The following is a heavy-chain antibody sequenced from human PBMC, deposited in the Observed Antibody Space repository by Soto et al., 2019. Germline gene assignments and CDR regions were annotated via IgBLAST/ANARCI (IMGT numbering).Heavy chain of an antibody. J-gene: IGHJ6*02. Sequence: ASVKVSCKAFRYTFTSYAIHWVRQAPGQRLEWMGWINAGNGNTKYSQKFQGRVTITRDTSASTAYMELSSLRSEDTAVYYCARDPSYYGMDVWGQGTTVTVSS. CDR1: RYTFTSYA. CDR2: INAGNGNT. CDR3: ARDPSYYGMDV. V-gene: IGHV1-3*01.